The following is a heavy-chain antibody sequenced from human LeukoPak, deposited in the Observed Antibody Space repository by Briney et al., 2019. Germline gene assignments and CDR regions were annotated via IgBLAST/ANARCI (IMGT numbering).Heavy chain of an antibody. V-gene: IGHV1-69*04. CDR2: IIPILGIA. D-gene: IGHD2-15*01. CDR1: GGTFSSYA. CDR3: ARAPEAVVAAKDLYYYGMDV. J-gene: IGHJ6*02. Sequence: ASVKVSCKASGGTFSSYAISWVRQAPGQGLEWMGRIIPILGIANYAQKFQGRVTITADKSTSTAYMELSSLRSEDTAVYYCARAPEAVVAAKDLYYYGMDVWGQGTTVTVSS.